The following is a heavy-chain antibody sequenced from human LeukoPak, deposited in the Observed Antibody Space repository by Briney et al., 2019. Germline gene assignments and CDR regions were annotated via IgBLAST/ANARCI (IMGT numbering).Heavy chain of an antibody. CDR2: IKQDGSEI. V-gene: IGHV3-7*01. CDR3: ARDTRSLIDY. CDR1: GFTFSGYW. J-gene: IGHJ4*02. D-gene: IGHD1-26*01. Sequence: GGSLRLSCAASGFTFSGYWMSWVRQTPEKGLEWVANIKQDGSEIYYVDSVKGRFTISRDNAKNSLYLHMNSLRADDTAVYYCARDTRSLIDYWGQGTLVAVSS.